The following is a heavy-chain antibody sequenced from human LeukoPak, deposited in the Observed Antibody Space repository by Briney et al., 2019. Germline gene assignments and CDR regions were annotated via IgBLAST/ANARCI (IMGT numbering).Heavy chain of an antibody. CDR2: ISGSGGST. Sequence: PGGSLRLSCAASGFTFSSYAMSWVRQAPGKGLEWVSAISGSGGSTYYADSVKGRFTISRDNSKNTLYLQMNSLRAEDTAVYYCAKTLRGSYYYDSSGSDGAYWGQGTLVTVSS. J-gene: IGHJ4*02. CDR3: AKTLRGSYYYDSSGSDGAY. CDR1: GFTFSSYA. V-gene: IGHV3-23*01. D-gene: IGHD3-22*01.